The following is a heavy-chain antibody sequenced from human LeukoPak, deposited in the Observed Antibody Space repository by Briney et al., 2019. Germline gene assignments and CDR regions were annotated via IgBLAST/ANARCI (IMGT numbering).Heavy chain of an antibody. D-gene: IGHD6-19*01. Sequence: PSETLSLTCTVSGGSISSSSYYWGWIRQPPGKGLEWIGSIYYSGSTYYNPSLKSRVTISVDTSKNQFSLKLSSVTAADTAVYYCARDLRAVAIVGDWGQGTLVTVSS. CDR3: ARDLRAVAIVGD. V-gene: IGHV4-39*07. J-gene: IGHJ4*02. CDR1: GGSISSSSYY. CDR2: IYYSGST.